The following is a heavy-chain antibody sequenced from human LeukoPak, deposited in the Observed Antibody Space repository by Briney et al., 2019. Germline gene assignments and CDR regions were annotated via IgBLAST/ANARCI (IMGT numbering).Heavy chain of an antibody. Sequence: PGGSLRLSCAASGFTFSTYAVNWVRQAPGKGLEWVSTISGSGDSTYYADSVKGRFTISRDNSKDTLYLQMSSVRAEDTAVYFCAKGTTDLESWGQGTLVTASS. CDR2: ISGSGDST. V-gene: IGHV3-23*01. CDR3: AKGTTDLES. J-gene: IGHJ5*01. D-gene: IGHD1-1*01. CDR1: GFTFSTYA.